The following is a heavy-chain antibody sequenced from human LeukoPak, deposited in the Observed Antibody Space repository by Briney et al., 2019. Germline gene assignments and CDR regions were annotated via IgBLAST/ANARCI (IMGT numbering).Heavy chain of an antibody. CDR1: GFTFSSYA. D-gene: IGHD6-13*01. V-gene: IGHV3-23*01. CDR2: ISGSGGST. Sequence: PGGSLRLSCAASGFTFSSYAMSWVRQAPGKGLEWVSAISGSGGSTYYADSVKGRFTISRDNSKNTLYLQMNSLRVEDTAVYHCARSSSWVDGFDYWGQGTLVTVSS. J-gene: IGHJ4*02. CDR3: ARSSSWVDGFDY.